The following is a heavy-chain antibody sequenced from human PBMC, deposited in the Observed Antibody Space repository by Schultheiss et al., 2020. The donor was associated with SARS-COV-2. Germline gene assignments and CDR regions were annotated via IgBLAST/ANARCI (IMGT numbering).Heavy chain of an antibody. J-gene: IGHJ6*02. CDR3: ARRPFYYDSSGRQIGMDV. D-gene: IGHD3-22*01. V-gene: IGHV4-30-4*01. CDR1: GGSISSGDYY. Sequence: SETLSLTCTVSGGSISSGDYYWSWIRQPPGKGLEWIGEINHSGSTNYNPSLKSRVTISVDTSKNQFSLKLSSVTAADTAVYYCARRPFYYDSSGRQIGMDVWGQGTTVTVSS. CDR2: INHSGST.